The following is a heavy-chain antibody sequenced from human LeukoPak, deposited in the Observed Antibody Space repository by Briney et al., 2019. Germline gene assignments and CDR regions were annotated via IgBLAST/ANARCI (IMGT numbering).Heavy chain of an antibody. D-gene: IGHD2-15*01. CDR1: GGSFSGYY. Sequence: PSETLSLTCAVYGGSFSGYYWSWIRQPPGKGLEWIGGINHSGSTNYNPSLKSRVTISVDTSKNQFSLKLSSVTAADMAVYYCARVSFFRWAATRPSYYYYYMDVWGKGTTVTISS. CDR3: ARVSFFRWAATRPSYYYYYMDV. J-gene: IGHJ6*03. V-gene: IGHV4-34*01. CDR2: INHSGST.